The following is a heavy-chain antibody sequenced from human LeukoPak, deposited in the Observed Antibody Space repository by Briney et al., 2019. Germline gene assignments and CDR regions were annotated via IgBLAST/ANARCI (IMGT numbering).Heavy chain of an antibody. CDR2: IYYSGST. CDR3: ARGGSGSYGVYYYMDV. D-gene: IGHD3-10*01. V-gene: IGHV4-31*03. CDR1: GGSINTGGYY. J-gene: IGHJ6*03. Sequence: SETLSLTCTVSGGSINTGGYYWSWIRQHPGKGLEWIGYIYYSGSTYYSPSLESRLTLSVDTSQNHFSLKLSSVTAADTAIYYCARGGSGSYGVYYYMDVWGKGTTVTVSS.